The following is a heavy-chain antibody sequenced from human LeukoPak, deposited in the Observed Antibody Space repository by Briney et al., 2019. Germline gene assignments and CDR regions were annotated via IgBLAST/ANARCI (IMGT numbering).Heavy chain of an antibody. Sequence: GGSLRLSCVASGFTFSDAWMSWVRQAPGKGLEWVGRIKSKIDGGTIEYGAPVKGRFTISRDDSRNTLYLQMNSLKTEDTAVYYCTTRRQDGCWGQGTLATVS. D-gene: IGHD6-25*01. J-gene: IGHJ4*02. CDR3: TTRRQDGC. CDR2: IKSKIDGGTI. CDR1: GFTFSDAW. V-gene: IGHV3-15*01.